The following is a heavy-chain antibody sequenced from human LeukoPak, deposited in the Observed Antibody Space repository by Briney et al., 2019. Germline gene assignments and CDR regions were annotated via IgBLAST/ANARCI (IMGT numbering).Heavy chain of an antibody. CDR3: ARAYSSSWYFNWSDP. V-gene: IGHV4-34*01. CDR1: GGSFSGYY. CDR2: INHSEST. Sequence: SETLSLTCAVSGGSFSGYYWSWIRQPPDKGLEWIGEINHSESTNYNPSPKIRVTISVDTYKNKFSLKLSSVTAADTAMYYCARAYSSSWYFNWSDPWGQGTLVTVSS. J-gene: IGHJ5*02. D-gene: IGHD6-13*01.